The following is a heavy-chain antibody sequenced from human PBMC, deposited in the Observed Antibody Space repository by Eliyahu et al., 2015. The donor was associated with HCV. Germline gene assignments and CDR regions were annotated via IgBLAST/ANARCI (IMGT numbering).Heavy chain of an antibody. CDR2: IKQDGSEK. CDR3: ARELPYYDFWSGYYNYYYYYGMDV. V-gene: IGHV3-7*01. Sequence: EVQLVESXGGLVQPGGSLRLACXSSGFTXSSYWXSGVPXAPGKGREWGAXIKQDGSEKYYVDSVKGRXTISRDNAKNSLYLQMNSLRAEDTAVYYCARELPYYDFWSGYYNYYYYYGMDVWGQGTTVTVSS. J-gene: IGHJ6*02. CDR1: GFTXSSYW. D-gene: IGHD3-3*01.